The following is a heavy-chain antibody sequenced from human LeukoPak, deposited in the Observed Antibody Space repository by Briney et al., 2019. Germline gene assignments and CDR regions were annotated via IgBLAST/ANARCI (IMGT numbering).Heavy chain of an antibody. CDR1: GFTFDDYG. V-gene: IGHV3-20*04. Sequence: GGSLRLSCAASGFTFDDYGMSWVRQAPGKGLEWVSGINWNGGSTGYADSVKGRFTISRDNAKNSLYLQMNSLRAEDTALYYCARELLGYSGSPPFFDYWGQGTLVTVSS. J-gene: IGHJ4*02. CDR2: INWNGGST. D-gene: IGHD1-26*01. CDR3: ARELLGYSGSPPFFDY.